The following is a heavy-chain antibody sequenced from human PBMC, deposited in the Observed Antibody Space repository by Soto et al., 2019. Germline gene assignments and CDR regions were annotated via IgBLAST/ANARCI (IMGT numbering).Heavy chain of an antibody. CDR1: GFTFSTYA. D-gene: IGHD4-17*01. V-gene: IGHV3-23*01. Sequence: EVQLLESGGDLVQPGGSLRLSCAASGFTFSTYAMNWVRQAPGKGLEWVSGISTSGAGTYYAESVKGRFTISRDNSKNTLFLQMNSLRAEDSGLYYCATVYRYGDPEPWGQGTLVTVSS. CDR3: ATVYRYGDPEP. CDR2: ISTSGAGT. J-gene: IGHJ5*02.